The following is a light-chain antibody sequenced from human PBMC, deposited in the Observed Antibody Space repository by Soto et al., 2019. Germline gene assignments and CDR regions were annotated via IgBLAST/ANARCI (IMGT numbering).Light chain of an antibody. CDR1: QSIVDY. Sequence: DIQMTQSPSSLSASVGDRVTITCRASQSIVDYLNWYQQKPGKAPKPLIYGASSLQSGGATRFSGSGSGTDFTLTISSLQPEDFAAYYCQQSFTIPLTFGGGTTVDIK. CDR2: GAS. J-gene: IGKJ4*01. CDR3: QQSFTIPLT. V-gene: IGKV1-39*01.